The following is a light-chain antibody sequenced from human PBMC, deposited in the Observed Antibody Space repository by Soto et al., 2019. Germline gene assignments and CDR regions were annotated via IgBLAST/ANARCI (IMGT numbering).Light chain of an antibody. CDR2: GNS. V-gene: IGLV1-40*01. CDR1: SSNIGAGYD. J-gene: IGLJ2*01. CDR3: QSYDSSLSRV. Sequence: QSVLTQPPSVSGAPGQRVTISCTGSSSNIGAGYDVHWYQQLPGTAPKLLIYGNSNRPSGVPDRFSGSKSGTSASLAITGLQAEDEADYYWQSYDSSLSRVFGGGTKVTVL.